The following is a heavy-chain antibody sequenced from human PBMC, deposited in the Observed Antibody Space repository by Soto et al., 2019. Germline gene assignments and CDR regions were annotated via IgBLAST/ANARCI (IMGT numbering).Heavy chain of an antibody. D-gene: IGHD6-19*01. CDR3: AKVAGYSSGWYSGFYYYYYYGMDV. CDR1: GFTFSSYG. CDR2: IWYDGSNK. V-gene: IGHV3-30*02. J-gene: IGHJ6*02. Sequence: GGSLRLSCASSGFTFSSYGMHWVRQAPGKGLEWVAVIWYDGSNKYYADSVKGRFTISRDNSKNTLYLQMNSLRAEDTAVYYCAKVAGYSSGWYSGFYYYYYYGMDVWGQGTTVTVSS.